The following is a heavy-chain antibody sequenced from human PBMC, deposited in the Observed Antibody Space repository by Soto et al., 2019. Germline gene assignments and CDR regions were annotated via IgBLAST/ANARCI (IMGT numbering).Heavy chain of an antibody. Sequence: PSDTLSLTCTVSGGSIGSYYWSWIRQPPGKGLEWIGYIYYSGSTNYNPSLKSRVTISVDTSKNQFSLKLSSVTAADTAVYYCARATSDNYDFWSGTFDYWGQGTLVTVSS. D-gene: IGHD3-3*01. CDR3: ARATSDNYDFWSGTFDY. CDR2: IYYSGST. J-gene: IGHJ4*02. CDR1: GGSIGSYY. V-gene: IGHV4-59*01.